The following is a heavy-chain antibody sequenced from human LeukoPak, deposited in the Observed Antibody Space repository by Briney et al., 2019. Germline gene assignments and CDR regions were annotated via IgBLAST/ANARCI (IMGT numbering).Heavy chain of an antibody. V-gene: IGHV1-8*01. CDR1: GYTLTSYD. CDR3: ARAGWRYFDWKTYYFDY. J-gene: IGHJ4*02. D-gene: IGHD3-9*01. CDR2: MNPNSGNT. Sequence: GASVKVSRKASGYTLTSYDINWVRQATGQGLEWMGWMNPNSGNTGYAQKFQGRVTMTRNTSISTAYMELSSLRSEDTAVYYCARAGWRYFDWKTYYFDYWGQGTLVTVSS.